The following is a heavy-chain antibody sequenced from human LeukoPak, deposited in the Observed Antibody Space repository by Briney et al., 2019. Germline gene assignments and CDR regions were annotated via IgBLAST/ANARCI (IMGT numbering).Heavy chain of an antibody. J-gene: IGHJ5*02. CDR1: GYTFTSYD. Sequence: ASVKVSCKASGYTFTSYDINWVRQATGQGLEWMGWMNPNSGNTNYAQKLQGRVTMTTDTSTSTAYMELRSLRSDDTAVYYCARWGDWFDPWGQGTLVTVSS. CDR3: ARWGDWFDP. V-gene: IGHV1-18*01. D-gene: IGHD3-16*01. CDR2: MNPNSGNT.